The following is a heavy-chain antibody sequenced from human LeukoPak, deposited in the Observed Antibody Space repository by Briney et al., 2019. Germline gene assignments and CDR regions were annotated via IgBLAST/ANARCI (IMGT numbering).Heavy chain of an antibody. Sequence: SVKVSCKASGGTFSSYAISWVRQAPGQGLEWMGGIIPIFGTANYAQKFQGRVTITADESTSTAYMELSRLRSDDTAVYYCARDTAELLLPNWGQGTLVTVSS. J-gene: IGHJ4*02. CDR3: ARDTAELLLPN. CDR1: GGTFSSYA. CDR2: IIPIFGTA. V-gene: IGHV1-69*13. D-gene: IGHD3-10*01.